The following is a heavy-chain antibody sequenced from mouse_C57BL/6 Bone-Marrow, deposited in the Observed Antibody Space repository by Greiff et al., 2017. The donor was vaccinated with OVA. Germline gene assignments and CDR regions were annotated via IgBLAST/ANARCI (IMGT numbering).Heavy chain of an antibody. V-gene: IGHV1-9*01. D-gene: IGHD1-1*01. CDR3: ARGRPYYCWYFDV. Sequence: VQLQHSGAELMKPGASVKLSCKATGYTFTGYWIEWVKQRPGHGLEWIGEILPGSGSTNYNAKFKGKATFTADTSSNTAYMQLSSLTTEDSAIYFCARGRPYYCWYFDVWGTGTTVTVSS. CDR2: ILPGSGST. J-gene: IGHJ1*03. CDR1: GYTFTGYW.